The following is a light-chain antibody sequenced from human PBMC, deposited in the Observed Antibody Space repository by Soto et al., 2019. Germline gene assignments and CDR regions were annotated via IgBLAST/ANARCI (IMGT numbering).Light chain of an antibody. CDR1: SSDIGAYDY. V-gene: IGLV2-14*01. CDR3: SSYSISTAYL. CDR2: EVS. Sequence: QSVLTQPASLSGSPGQSITISCTGTSSDIGAYDYVSWYQLHPGKAPKLMVFEVSNRPSGVSYRFSGSKSGNTASLTISGLQAEDEADYFCSSYSISTAYLFGTGTKLTVL. J-gene: IGLJ1*01.